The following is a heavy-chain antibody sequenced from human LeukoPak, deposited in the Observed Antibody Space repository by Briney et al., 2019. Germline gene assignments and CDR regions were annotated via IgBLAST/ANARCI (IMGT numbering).Heavy chain of an antibody. Sequence: GGSLRLSCAVSGFTFSGFWMSWSRQAPGKGLEWVASINSDGSEGYYADVVKGRFTISRDNAKNSLYLQMNSLRAEDTAVYYCARTTILDYWGQGTLVTVSS. CDR1: GFTFSGFW. CDR3: ARTTILDY. J-gene: IGHJ4*02. D-gene: IGHD4-17*01. V-gene: IGHV3-7*01. CDR2: INSDGSEG.